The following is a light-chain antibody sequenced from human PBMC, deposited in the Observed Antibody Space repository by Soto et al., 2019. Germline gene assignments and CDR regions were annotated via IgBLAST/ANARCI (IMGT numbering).Light chain of an antibody. CDR1: SGHSNYA. Sequence: QLVLTQSPSASASLGASVKLTCTLSSGHSNYAIAWHQQQPEKGPRYLMKVNSDGSHNKGDGIPDRFSGFSSGAERYLTICRLQSEDEADYYCQTWGTGFSVVVGGGTKLTVL. V-gene: IGLV4-69*01. CDR2: VNSDGSH. J-gene: IGLJ2*01. CDR3: QTWGTGFSVV.